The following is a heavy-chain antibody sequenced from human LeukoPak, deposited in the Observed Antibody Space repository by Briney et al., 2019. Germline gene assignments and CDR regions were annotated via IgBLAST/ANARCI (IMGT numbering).Heavy chain of an antibody. CDR1: GFTFSNNV. Sequence: PGGSLRLSCAVSGFTFSNNVMTWVRQAPGKGLEWVSSVGDSGDMTYYADSVKGRFTISRDNAKNTLYLQMYGLRAEDTAVYYCATGGTSFEYWGQGTLVTVST. CDR3: ATGGTSFEY. J-gene: IGHJ4*02. CDR2: VGDSGDMT. V-gene: IGHV3-23*01.